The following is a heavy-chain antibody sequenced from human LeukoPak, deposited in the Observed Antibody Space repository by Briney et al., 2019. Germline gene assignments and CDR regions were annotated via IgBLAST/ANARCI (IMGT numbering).Heavy chain of an antibody. CDR3: ARVKDSGSYYFDY. J-gene: IGHJ4*02. CDR2: VNPNSGGT. V-gene: IGHV1-2*02. Sequence: ASVKVSCKASGYTFTGYYMHWVRQAPGQGLEWMGWVNPNSGGTNYAQKFQARVTMTGDTSISTAYMELSRLSSDDTAVYYCARVKDSGSYYFDYWGQGTLVTVSS. D-gene: IGHD1-26*01. CDR1: GYTFTGYY.